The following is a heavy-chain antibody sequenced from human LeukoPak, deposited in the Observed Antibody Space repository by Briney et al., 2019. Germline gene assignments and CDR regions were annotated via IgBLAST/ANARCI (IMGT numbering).Heavy chain of an antibody. V-gene: IGHV3-48*03. Sequence: GGSLRLSCAASGFTFSSYEMNWVRQAPGKGPEWVSYISSSGSTIYYADSVKGRFTISRDNAKNSLYLQMNSLRAEDTAVYYCARYGSGSSFDYWGQGTLVTVSS. J-gene: IGHJ4*02. D-gene: IGHD3-10*01. CDR2: ISSSGSTI. CDR3: ARYGSGSSFDY. CDR1: GFTFSSYE.